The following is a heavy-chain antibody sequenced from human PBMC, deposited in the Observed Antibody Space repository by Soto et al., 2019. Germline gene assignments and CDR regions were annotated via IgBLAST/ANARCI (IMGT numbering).Heavy chain of an antibody. V-gene: IGHV3-23*01. D-gene: IGHD6-19*01. CDR1: GFTFSSYA. J-gene: IGHJ4*02. CDR2: ISGSGGST. CDR3: AKDLHRSSGWYY. Sequence: VGSLRLSCAASGFTFSSYAMSWVREAPGKGLEWVSAISGSGGSTYYADSVKGRFTISRDNSKNTLYLQMNTLRAEDTAVYYCAKDLHRSSGWYYWGQATLVTVSS.